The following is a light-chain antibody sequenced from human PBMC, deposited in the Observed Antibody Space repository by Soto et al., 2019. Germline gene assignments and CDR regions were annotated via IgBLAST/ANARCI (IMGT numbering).Light chain of an antibody. CDR1: QSIRSE. J-gene: IGKJ2*01. Sequence: DIHMTQTPSSLSASVGDRVTITCRASQSIRSELAWYQQKPGKAPKRLIYGASRLQSGVPSRFSAGGSGTEFILTISSVQPEDFATYYCQQYNNYPYTFGQGTKVDIK. CDR2: GAS. V-gene: IGKV1-17*01. CDR3: QQYNNYPYT.